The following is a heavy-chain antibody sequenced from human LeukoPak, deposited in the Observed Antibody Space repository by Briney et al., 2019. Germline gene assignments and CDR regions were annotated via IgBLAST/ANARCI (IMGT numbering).Heavy chain of an antibody. Sequence: ASVKVSCKASGYTFTDYGISWVRQAPGQGLEWMGWISAYNGNTNYAQKLQGRVTMTTDTSTSTAYMELRSLRSDDTAVYYCARSGIAARDYYYMDVWGKGTTVTVSS. D-gene: IGHD6-6*01. CDR1: GYTFTDYG. V-gene: IGHV1-18*01. J-gene: IGHJ6*03. CDR3: ARSGIAARDYYYMDV. CDR2: ISAYNGNT.